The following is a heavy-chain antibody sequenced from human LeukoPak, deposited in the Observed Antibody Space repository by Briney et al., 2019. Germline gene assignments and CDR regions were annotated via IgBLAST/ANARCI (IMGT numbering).Heavy chain of an antibody. J-gene: IGHJ6*02. D-gene: IGHD3-22*01. CDR2: IWYDGSNK. V-gene: IGHV3-33*01. CDR3: ARDITSQYYYDNSGYYYRNGMDV. Sequence: GGSPRLSCAASGFTFSSYGMHWVRQAPGKGLEWVAVIWYDGSNKYYADSVKGRFTISRDNSKSTLYLQMNSLRAEDTAVYYCARDITSQYYYDNSGYYYRNGMDVWGQGTTVTVSS. CDR1: GFTFSSYG.